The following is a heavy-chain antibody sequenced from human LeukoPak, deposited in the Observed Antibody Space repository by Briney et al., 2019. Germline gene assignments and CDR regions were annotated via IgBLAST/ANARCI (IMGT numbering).Heavy chain of an antibody. CDR3: AIMHGYYDGSGFWVQ. CDR2: ISDRGGSA. CDR1: GITLSNYG. J-gene: IGHJ4*02. D-gene: IGHD3-22*01. Sequence: PGGSLRLSCAVSGITLSNYGMSWVRQAPGKGLEWVAGISDRGGSAKYADSVKGRFTISRDNPKNTLYLQMNSLRDEDTGVYYCAIMHGYYDGSGFWVQWGQGTLVTVSS. V-gene: IGHV3-23*01.